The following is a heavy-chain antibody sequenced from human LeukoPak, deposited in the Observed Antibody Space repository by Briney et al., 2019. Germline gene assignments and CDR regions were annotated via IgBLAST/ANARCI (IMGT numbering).Heavy chain of an antibody. D-gene: IGHD6-13*01. CDR3: AREYSSSWYRGGDAFDI. J-gene: IGHJ3*02. V-gene: IGHV4-4*07. CDR1: GGSISSYY. Sequence: PSETLCLTCTVAGGSISSYYWSWIRQPAGKGLEWIGRIYTSGSTNYNPSLKSRVTISVDKSKNQFSLKLSSVTAADTAVYYCAREYSSSWYRGGDAFDIWGQGTMVTVSS. CDR2: IYTSGST.